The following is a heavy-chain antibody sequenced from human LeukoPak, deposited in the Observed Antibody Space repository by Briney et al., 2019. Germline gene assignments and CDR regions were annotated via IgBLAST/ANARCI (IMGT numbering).Heavy chain of an antibody. CDR2: INPSGGST. CDR3: ARPYSSDPDYYYYGMDV. Sequence: ASVKVSCKASGYTFTSYYKHWVRQPPGQGPEPMGIINPSGGSTSYAQKFQGRVTMTRDTSTSTVYMELSSLRSEDTAVYYCARPYSSDPDYYYYGMDVWGQGTTVTVSS. J-gene: IGHJ6*02. CDR1: GYTFTSYY. D-gene: IGHD6-19*01. V-gene: IGHV1-46*01.